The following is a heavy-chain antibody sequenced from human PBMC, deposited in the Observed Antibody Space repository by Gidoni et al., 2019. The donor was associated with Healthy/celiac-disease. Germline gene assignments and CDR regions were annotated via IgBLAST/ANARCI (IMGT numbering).Heavy chain of an antibody. D-gene: IGHD5-12*01. CDR3: ASSSLEMATTQSDDAFDI. CDR1: GYSFTSYW. V-gene: IGHV5-51*01. CDR2: IYPGDSDT. Sequence: EVQLVQSGAEVKKPGESLKISCKGSGYSFTSYWIGWVRQMPGKGLEWMGIIYPGDSDTRYSPSFQGQVTISADKSISTAYLQWSSLKASDTAMYYCASSSLEMATTQSDDAFDIWGQGTMVTVSS. J-gene: IGHJ3*02.